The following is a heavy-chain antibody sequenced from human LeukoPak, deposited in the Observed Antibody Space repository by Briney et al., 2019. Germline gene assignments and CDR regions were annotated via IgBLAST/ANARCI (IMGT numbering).Heavy chain of an antibody. CDR2: INTSSGGT. CDR3: ARDPANGKPDAFDI. CDR1: GYSFTTYL. V-gene: IGHV1-46*01. Sequence: GASVKVSCKASGYSFTTYLIHWVRQAPGQGLECMGEINTSSGGTSSAPKFQGRVTMTRDTSTSTVYMELSTLTSEDTALYFCARDPANGKPDAFDIWGQGTKVTVSS. J-gene: IGHJ3*02. D-gene: IGHD1-26*01.